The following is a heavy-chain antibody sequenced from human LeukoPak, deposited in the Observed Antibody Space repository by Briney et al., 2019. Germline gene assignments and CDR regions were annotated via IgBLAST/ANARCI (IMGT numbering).Heavy chain of an antibody. V-gene: IGHV3-20*04. D-gene: IGHD3-3*01. CDR3: ASGHRSDFWSGTAFDY. Sequence: GGSLRLSCAASGFTFDDYGMSWVRQAPGKGLEWVSGINWNGGSTGYADSVKGRFTISRDNAKNSLYLQMNSLRAEDTAVYYCASGHRSDFWSGTAFDYWGQGSLVTVSS. CDR2: INWNGGST. J-gene: IGHJ4*02. CDR1: GFTFDDYG.